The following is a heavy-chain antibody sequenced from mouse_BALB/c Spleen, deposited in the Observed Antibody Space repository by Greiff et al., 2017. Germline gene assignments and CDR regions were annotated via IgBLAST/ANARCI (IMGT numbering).Heavy chain of an antibody. Sequence: QVQLQQSGPELVKPGASVKISCKASGYTFTDYYLNWVKQKPGQGLEWIGWIYPGSGNTKYNEKFKGKATLTVDTSSSTAYMQLSSLTSEDTAVYFCARSDTGYAMDDWGQGTAVTVSA. CDR2: IYPGSGNT. V-gene: IGHV1-84*02. J-gene: IGHJ4*01. CDR1: GYTFTDYY. D-gene: IGHD1-1*01. CDR3: ARSDTGYAMDD.